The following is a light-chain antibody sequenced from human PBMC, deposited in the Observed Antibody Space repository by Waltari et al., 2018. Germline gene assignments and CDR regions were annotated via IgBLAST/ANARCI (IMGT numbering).Light chain of an antibody. J-gene: IGLJ1*01. CDR3: SSYTTTSTYV. Sequence: QSALTQPASVSGSPGQSITISCTGTSSDIGRYYYVSWYQHHTGKAPKLMIFDVNERPSGVSNRFSGSKSGNAASLTISGLQAEDEAHYYCSSYTTTSTYVFGTGTKVTVL. V-gene: IGLV2-14*03. CDR1: SSDIGRYYY. CDR2: DVN.